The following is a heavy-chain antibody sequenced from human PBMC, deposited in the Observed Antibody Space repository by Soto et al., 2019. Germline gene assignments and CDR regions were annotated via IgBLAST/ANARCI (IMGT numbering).Heavy chain of an antibody. Sequence: PGGSLRLSCAASGFTFSNAWMSWVRQAPGKGLEWVGRIKSKTDGGTTDYAAPVKGRFTISRDDSKNTLYLQMNSLKTEDTAVYYCTTLYSGYDNIDYWGQGTLVTVSS. CDR3: TTLYSGYDNIDY. CDR1: GFTFSNAW. CDR2: IKSKTDGGTT. V-gene: IGHV3-15*01. J-gene: IGHJ4*02. D-gene: IGHD5-12*01.